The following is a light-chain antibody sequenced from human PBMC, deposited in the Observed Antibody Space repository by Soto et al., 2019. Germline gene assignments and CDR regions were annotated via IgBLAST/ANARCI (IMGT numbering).Light chain of an antibody. CDR1: QSVSSY. V-gene: IGKV3-11*01. J-gene: IGKJ3*01. CDR2: DAS. Sequence: EIVLTQSPATLSLSPGERATLSCRASQSVSSYLAWYQQKPGQAPRLLIYDASNRATGIPARFSGSGSGTDFTLTIRRLEPEDFAVYYCQQRRNWPRFTFGPGTKVDIK. CDR3: QQRRNWPRFT.